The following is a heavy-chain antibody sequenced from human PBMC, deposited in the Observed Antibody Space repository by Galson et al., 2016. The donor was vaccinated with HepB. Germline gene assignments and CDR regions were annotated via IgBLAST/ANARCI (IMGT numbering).Heavy chain of an antibody. Sequence: SLRLSCAASGFTFSNYNMNWVRQAPGKGLEWVSSIGSSSTYNYYADSVKGRLTISRDNAKNSLYLQMNSLRAEDTAVYYCARGVPSLGYSRAYGMDLWGQGTTVTVSS. CDR2: IGSSSTYN. CDR3: ARGVPSLGYSRAYGMDL. CDR1: GFTFSNYN. J-gene: IGHJ6*02. V-gene: IGHV3-21*01. D-gene: IGHD4-11*01.